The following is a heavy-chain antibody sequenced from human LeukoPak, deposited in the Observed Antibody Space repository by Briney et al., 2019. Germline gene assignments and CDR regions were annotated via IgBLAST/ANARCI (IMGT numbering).Heavy chain of an antibody. D-gene: IGHD4-23*01. Sequence: PGGSLRLSCTVSGFTFSNSWTNWVRQAPGKGLEWVAKIKQDGSEKYYVYPLKRRLTICRDNAKNSPYIKMNSLRAEDTAVYYCAREQMWTPVGWFDPWGQGTLVTVSS. V-gene: IGHV3-7*01. CDR3: AREQMWTPVGWFDP. CDR1: GFTFSNSW. J-gene: IGHJ5*02. CDR2: IKQDGSEK.